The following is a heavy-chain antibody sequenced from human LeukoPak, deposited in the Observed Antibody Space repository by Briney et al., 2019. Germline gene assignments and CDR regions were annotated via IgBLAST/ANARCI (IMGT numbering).Heavy chain of an antibody. CDR2: ISGSGGNT. CDR1: GFTFSSYA. Sequence: GGSLRLSCAASGFTFSSYAMSWVRQAPGKGLEWVSAISGSGGNTYYADSVKGRFTISRDNSKNTLYLHMNSLRAEDTAVYYCAKDQSYSSGGYYWGQGTLVTVSS. CDR3: AKDQSYSSGGYY. J-gene: IGHJ4*02. V-gene: IGHV3-23*01. D-gene: IGHD6-19*01.